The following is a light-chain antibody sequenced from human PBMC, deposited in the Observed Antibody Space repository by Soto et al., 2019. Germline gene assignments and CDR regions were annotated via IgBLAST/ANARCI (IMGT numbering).Light chain of an antibody. Sequence: QSALTQPASMSGSPGQSITISCTGTSSDVGGYNYVSWYQHHPGKAPKLMIYEVSHRPSGVSDRFSGSKSGNTASLTISGLQAEDEADYYCSSYTTSTTLVVFGGGTKLTVL. CDR3: SSYTTSTTLVV. CDR2: EVS. V-gene: IGLV2-14*01. CDR1: SSDVGGYNY. J-gene: IGLJ3*02.